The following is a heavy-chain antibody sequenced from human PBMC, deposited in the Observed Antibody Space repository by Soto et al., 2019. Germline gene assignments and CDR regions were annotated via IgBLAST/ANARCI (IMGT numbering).Heavy chain of an antibody. Sequence: HPGGSLRLSCAASGFTFSSYWMSWVRQAPGKGLEWVANIKQDGSEKYYVDSVKGRFTISRDNAKNSLYLQMNSLRAEDTAVYYCAREEGVTIFGVVIPPYYYYGMDVWGQGTTVTVSS. CDR1: GFTFSSYW. CDR2: IKQDGSEK. V-gene: IGHV3-7*01. CDR3: AREEGVTIFGVVIPPYYYYGMDV. J-gene: IGHJ6*02. D-gene: IGHD3-3*01.